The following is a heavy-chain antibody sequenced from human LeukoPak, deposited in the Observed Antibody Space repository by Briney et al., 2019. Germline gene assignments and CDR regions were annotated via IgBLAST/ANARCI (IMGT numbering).Heavy chain of an antibody. Sequence: SETLSLTCAVHGGSISGFYWSWFRQPPGKGLEWIGELHYAGATSYSPSLRGRVTISAGTSDSQFSLTVNSVTAADTAVYYCARGILSVHYFDLWGRGTLVSVSP. V-gene: IGHV4-34*01. J-gene: IGHJ2*01. CDR2: LHYAGAT. CDR3: ARGILSVHYFDL. CDR1: GGSISGFY. D-gene: IGHD2/OR15-2a*01.